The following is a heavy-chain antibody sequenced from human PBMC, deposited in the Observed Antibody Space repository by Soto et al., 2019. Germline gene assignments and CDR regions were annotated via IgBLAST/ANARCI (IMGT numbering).Heavy chain of an antibody. D-gene: IGHD1-26*01. CDR1: GFTFSSYS. CDR3: ARDYGGRGYYFDY. CDR2: ISSSSYI. V-gene: IGHV3-21*01. Sequence: GGSLRLSCAASGFTFSSYSMNWVRQAPGKGLEWVSSISSSSYIYYADSVKGRFTISRDNAKNSLYLQMNSLRAEDTAVYYCARDYGGRGYYFDYWGQGTLVTVSS. J-gene: IGHJ4*02.